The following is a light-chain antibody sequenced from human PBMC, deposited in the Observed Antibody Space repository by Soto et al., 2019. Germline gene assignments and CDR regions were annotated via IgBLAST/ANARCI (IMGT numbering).Light chain of an antibody. V-gene: IGLV3-21*02. J-gene: IGLJ1*01. CDR1: NIGSKS. Sequence: SYELTQPPSVSVAPGQTDRITCGGNNIGSKSVHWYQQKPGQAPVLVVSDDTNRPSGIPERCSGSNSGTTGTLTISRVEAGDEADYYCQVCDIRTDHPAEVFGNGTKGTV. CDR2: DDT. CDR3: QVCDIRTDHPAEV.